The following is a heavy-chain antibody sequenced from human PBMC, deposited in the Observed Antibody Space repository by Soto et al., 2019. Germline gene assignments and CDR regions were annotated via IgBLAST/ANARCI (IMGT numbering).Heavy chain of an antibody. V-gene: IGHV3-73*02. D-gene: IGHD6-19*01. CDR1: GFTFSGSA. CDR2: IRSKANSYAT. J-gene: IGHJ6*02. CDR3: TRHPSSGRSNYYYYYCMDV. Sequence: EVQLVESGGGLVQPGGSLKLSCAASGFTFSGSAMHWVRQASGKGLEWVGRIRSKANSYATAYAASVKGRFTISRDDSKNTAYLQMNSLKTEDTAVYYCTRHPSSGRSNYYYYYCMDVWGQGTTVTVSS.